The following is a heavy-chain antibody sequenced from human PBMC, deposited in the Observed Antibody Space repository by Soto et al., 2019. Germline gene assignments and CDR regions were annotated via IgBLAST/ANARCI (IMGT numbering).Heavy chain of an antibody. CDR2: IIPILGIA. D-gene: IGHD1-26*01. J-gene: IGHJ4*02. V-gene: IGHV1-69*02. Sequence: QVQLVQSGAEVKKPGSSVKVSCKASGGTFSSYIISWVRQAPGQGLEWMGRIIPILGIANYAQKFQGRVTITADKSTSTAYMELSSLRSEDPALYYCARFPQTAIVGAAYFDYWGQGTLVTVSS. CDR1: GGTFSSYI. CDR3: ARFPQTAIVGAAYFDY.